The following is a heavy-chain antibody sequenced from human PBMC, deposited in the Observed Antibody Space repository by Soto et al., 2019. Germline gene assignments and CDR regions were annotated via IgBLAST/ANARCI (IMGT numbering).Heavy chain of an antibody. CDR3: ARVKTEGSREIYYYGMDV. J-gene: IGHJ6*02. V-gene: IGHV1-69*13. CDR2: IIPIFGTA. CDR1: GGTFSSYA. Sequence: SVKVSCKASGGTFSSYAISWVRQAPGQRLEWMGGIIPIFGTANYAQKFQGRVTITADESTSTAYMELSSLRSEDTAVYYCARVKTEGSREIYYYGMDVWGQGTTVTVSS. D-gene: IGHD3-10*01.